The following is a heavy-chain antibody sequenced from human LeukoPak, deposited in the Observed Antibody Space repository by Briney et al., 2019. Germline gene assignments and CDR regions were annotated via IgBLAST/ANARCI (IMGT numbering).Heavy chain of an antibody. D-gene: IGHD3-10*01. CDR3: ARVLWFGGIYYFDY. CDR1: GFSFRSFW. V-gene: IGHV3-7*04. CDR2: IKEDGSDK. J-gene: IGHJ4*02. Sequence: PGGSLRLSCAASGFSFRSFWMSWVRQAPGKGLEWVASIKEDGSDKYYVDFVKGRFTISRENARNSLYLQMNSLRAEDTAVYYCARVLWFGGIYYFDYWGQGTLVTVSS.